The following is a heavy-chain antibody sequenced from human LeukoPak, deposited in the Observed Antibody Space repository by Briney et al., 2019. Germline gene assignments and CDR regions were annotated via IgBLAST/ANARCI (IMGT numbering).Heavy chain of an antibody. V-gene: IGHV3-23*01. D-gene: IGHD3-22*01. CDR3: APHYYDSSGYSYFDY. J-gene: IGHJ4*02. CDR2: ISGSGGST. Sequence: GASLILSCAASGFTFSSYAMSWVRQAPGKGLEWVSAISGSGGSTYYADSVKGRFTISRDNSKNTLYLQMNSLRAEDTAVYYCAPHYYDSSGYSYFDYWGQGTLVTVSS. CDR1: GFTFSSYA.